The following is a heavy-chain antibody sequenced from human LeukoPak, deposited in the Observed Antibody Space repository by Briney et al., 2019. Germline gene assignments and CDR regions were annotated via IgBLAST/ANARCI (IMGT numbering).Heavy chain of an antibody. V-gene: IGHV3-23*01. D-gene: IGHD4-17*01. CDR1: GFTFSSYA. CDR3: AQAGTTVVNGGDYFDY. J-gene: IGHJ4*02. CDR2: ISGSGGST. Sequence: PGRSLRLSCAASGFTFSSYAMSWVRQAPGKGLEWVSAISGSGGSTYYADSVKGRFTISRDNSKNTLYLQMNSLRAEDTAVYYCAQAGTTVVNGGDYFDYWGQGTLVTVSS.